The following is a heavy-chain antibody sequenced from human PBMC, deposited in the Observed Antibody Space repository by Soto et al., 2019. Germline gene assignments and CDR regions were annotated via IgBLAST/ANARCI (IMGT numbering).Heavy chain of an antibody. CDR3: ARVSGSYYYGMDV. J-gene: IGHJ6*02. CDR1: GGSISSRNW. CDR2: IYHSGST. V-gene: IGHV4-4*02. Sequence: QVQLQESGPGLEKPSGTLSLNCAVFGGSISSRNWWCWVRQPPGKGLEWIGEIYHSGSTNYNPSLKSRVTISVDKSKNQFSLKLSSVTAADTAVYYCARVSGSYYYGMDVWGQGITVTVSS. D-gene: IGHD1-26*01.